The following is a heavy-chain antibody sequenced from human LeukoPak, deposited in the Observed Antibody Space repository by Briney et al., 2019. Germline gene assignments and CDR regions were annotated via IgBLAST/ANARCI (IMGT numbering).Heavy chain of an antibody. D-gene: IGHD5-12*01. CDR1: GFTFSDYY. CDR2: ISSSGSTI. J-gene: IGHJ4*02. CDR3: ARGARGYSGYFPY. Sequence: GGSLRLSCAASGFTFSDYYMSWLRQAPGKGLAWVSYISSSGSTIYYADSVKGRFTISRDNAENSLYLQMNSLRAEDTAVYYCARGARGYSGYFPYWGQGTLVTVSS. V-gene: IGHV3-11*04.